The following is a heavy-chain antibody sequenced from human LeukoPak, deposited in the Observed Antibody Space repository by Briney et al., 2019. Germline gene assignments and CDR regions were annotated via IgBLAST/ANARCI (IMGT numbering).Heavy chain of an antibody. CDR1: GGTFSSYA. Sequence: ASVKVSCKASGGTFSSYAISWVRQAPGQGLEWMGGIIPIFGTANYTQKFQGRVTITTDESTSTAYMELSSLRSEDTAVYYCARRIAPQDYYYYYMDVWGKGTTVTVSS. D-gene: IGHD2/OR15-2a*01. J-gene: IGHJ6*03. CDR2: IIPIFGTA. V-gene: IGHV1-69*05. CDR3: ARRIAPQDYYYYYMDV.